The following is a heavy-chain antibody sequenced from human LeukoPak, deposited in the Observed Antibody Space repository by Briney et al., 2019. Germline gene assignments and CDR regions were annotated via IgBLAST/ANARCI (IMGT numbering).Heavy chain of an antibody. CDR3: ATGLAAAGTRGY. V-gene: IGHV1-69-2*01. J-gene: IGHJ4*02. CDR2: VYPEDGET. D-gene: IGHD6-13*01. Sequence: ASVKVSCKVSGCTFTDYYMHWVQQAPGKGLEWMGLVYPEDGETIYAEKFQGRVTITADTSTDTAYMELSSLRSEDTAVYYCATGLAAAGTRGYWGQGTLVTVSS. CDR1: GCTFTDYY.